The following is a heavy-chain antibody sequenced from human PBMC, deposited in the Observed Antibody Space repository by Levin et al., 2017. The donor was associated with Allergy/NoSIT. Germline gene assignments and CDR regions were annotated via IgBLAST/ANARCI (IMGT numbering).Heavy chain of an antibody. CDR2: MNPNSGNA. CDR3: ARGRGYDDSSGPYYRGYYFDY. D-gene: IGHD3-22*01. Sequence: GASVKVSCKASGYTFTSYDINWVRQATGQGLEWMGWMNPNSGNAGFAPKFQGRVTMTRSTSISTAYMEVSSLRSEDTAVYYCARGRGYDDSSGPYYRGYYFDYWGQGTLVTVSS. CDR1: GYTFTSYD. J-gene: IGHJ4*02. V-gene: IGHV1-8*01.